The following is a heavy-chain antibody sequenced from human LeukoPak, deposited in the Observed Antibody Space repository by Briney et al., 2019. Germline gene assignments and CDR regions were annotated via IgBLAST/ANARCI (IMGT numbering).Heavy chain of an antibody. CDR2: INHSGST. J-gene: IGHJ4*02. CDR1: GGSLSGYY. CDR3: ARLYDSSGYYFDY. V-gene: IGHV4-34*01. D-gene: IGHD3-22*01. Sequence: SETLSLTCAVYGGSLSGYYWSWIRQPPGKGREWIGEINHSGSTNYNPSLKSRVTISVDTSKNQFSLKLSSVTAADAAVYYCARLYDSSGYYFDYWGQGTLVTVSS.